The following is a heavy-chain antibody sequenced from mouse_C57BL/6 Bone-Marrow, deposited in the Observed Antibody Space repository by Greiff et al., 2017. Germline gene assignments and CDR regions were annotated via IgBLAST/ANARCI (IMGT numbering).Heavy chain of an antibody. CDR2: IDPETGGT. CDR1: GYTFTDYE. CDR3: ARDRWLLPWYFDV. Sequence: QVQLQQSGAELVRPGASVTLSCKASGYTFTDYEMHWVKQTPVHGLEWIGAIDPETGGTAYNQKFKGKAILTADKSSSTAYMELRSLTSEDSAVYYCARDRWLLPWYFDVWGTGTTVTVSS. J-gene: IGHJ1*03. D-gene: IGHD2-3*01. V-gene: IGHV1-15*01.